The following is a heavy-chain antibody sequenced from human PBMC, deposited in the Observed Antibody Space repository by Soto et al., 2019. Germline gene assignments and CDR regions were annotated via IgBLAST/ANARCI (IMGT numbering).Heavy chain of an antibody. D-gene: IGHD2-21*01. Sequence: ASVKVSCKASGGTVSSYTITWVRQAPGQGLEWMGGIIPIFGSTKYAQRFQGRLTITADASTNTAYMELSGLTSEDTAVYFCAREGERNSCTGDKCQELYNWIDPWGQGTLVTVSS. CDR3: AREGERNSCTGDKCQELYNWIDP. CDR2: IIPIFGST. J-gene: IGHJ5*02. V-gene: IGHV1-69*13. CDR1: GGTVSSYT.